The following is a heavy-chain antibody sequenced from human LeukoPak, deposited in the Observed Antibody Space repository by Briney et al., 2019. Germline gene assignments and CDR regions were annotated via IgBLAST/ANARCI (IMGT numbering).Heavy chain of an antibody. CDR1: GFTFSSYA. Sequence: GGSLRLSCAASGFTFSSYAMSWVRQAPGKGLEWVSVIYSGGSTYYADSVKGRFTISRDNSKNTLYLQMNSLRAEDTAVYYCARVLIAAAGIGGGAFDIWGQGTMVTVSS. D-gene: IGHD6-13*01. CDR2: IYSGGST. J-gene: IGHJ3*02. V-gene: IGHV3-53*01. CDR3: ARVLIAAAGIGGGAFDI.